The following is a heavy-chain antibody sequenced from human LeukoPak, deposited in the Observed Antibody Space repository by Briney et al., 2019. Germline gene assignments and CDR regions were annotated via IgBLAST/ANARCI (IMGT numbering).Heavy chain of an antibody. CDR2: ISSSGSTI. V-gene: IGHV3-11*01. CDR3: AKDARKNYYDSSGYVNWFDP. CDR1: GFTFSDYY. Sequence: GGSLRLSCAASGFTFSDYYMSWIRQAPGKGLEWVSYISSSGSTIYYADSVKGRFTISRDNSKNTLYLQMNSLRAEDTAVYYCAKDARKNYYDSSGYVNWFDPWGQGTLVTVSS. D-gene: IGHD3-22*01. J-gene: IGHJ5*02.